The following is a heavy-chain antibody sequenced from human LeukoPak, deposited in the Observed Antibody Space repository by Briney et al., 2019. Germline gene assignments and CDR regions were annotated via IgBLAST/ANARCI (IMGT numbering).Heavy chain of an antibody. J-gene: IGHJ6*03. Sequence: SETLSLTCAVSGDSLTNDYWTWIRQPPGKGLEWVGFIHNNGNNKYNPSLKSRVTISLDTSKKQFSLKLSSVTAADTAVYYCARTVRDTTTVRLTPFCYYHMDVWGKGTSVIVSS. CDR1: GDSLTNDY. D-gene: IGHD4-11*01. CDR3: ARTVRDTTTVRLTPFCYYHMDV. CDR2: IHNNGNN. V-gene: IGHV4-59*01.